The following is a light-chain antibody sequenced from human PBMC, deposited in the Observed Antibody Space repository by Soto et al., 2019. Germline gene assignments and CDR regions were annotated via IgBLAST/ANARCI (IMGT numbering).Light chain of an antibody. V-gene: IGKV1-5*03. CDR3: QQYEAYPLT. CDR1: QSISSW. J-gene: IGKJ4*01. CDR2: KAS. Sequence: DIQLTQSPSSLSASVGERVTITCRASQSISSWLAWYQQKPGKAPKLLVYKASSLESGVPSRFSGSGSGTEFTLPISPLQPDDFATYYCQQYEAYPLTFGGGTKVEI.